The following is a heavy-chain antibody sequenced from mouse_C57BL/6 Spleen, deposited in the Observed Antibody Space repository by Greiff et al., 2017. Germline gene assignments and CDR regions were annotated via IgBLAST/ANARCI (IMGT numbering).Heavy chain of an antibody. V-gene: IGHV5-9*01. J-gene: IGHJ4*01. CDR1: GFTFSSYT. Sequence: EVKLVESGGGLVKPGGSLKLSCAASGFTFSSYTMSWVRQTPEKRLEWVATISGGGGNTYYPDSVKGRFTISRDNAKNTLYLQMSSLRSEDTALYYCARWLLLYYARDYWGQGTSVTVSS. D-gene: IGHD2-3*01. CDR3: ARWLLLYYARDY. CDR2: ISGGGGNT.